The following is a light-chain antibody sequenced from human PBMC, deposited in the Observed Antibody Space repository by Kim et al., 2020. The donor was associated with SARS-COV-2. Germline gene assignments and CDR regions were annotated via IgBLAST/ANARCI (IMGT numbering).Light chain of an antibody. CDR1: QDISNY. CDR3: QQYDNLPPLLT. CDR2: AAS. V-gene: IGKV1-27*01. Sequence: DIQMTQSPSSLSASVGDRVTITCRASQDISNYLAWFQLKPGKAPKLLIYAASALQPGVPSRFSGSGSGTDFTFTISSLQPEDIATYYCQQYDNLPPLLTFGGGTKVDIK. J-gene: IGKJ4*01.